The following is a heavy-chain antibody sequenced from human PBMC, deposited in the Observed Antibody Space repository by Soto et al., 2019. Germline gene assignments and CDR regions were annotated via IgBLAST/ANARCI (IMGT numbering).Heavy chain of an antibody. V-gene: IGHV3-66*04. Sequence: GGSLRLSCAASGFTVSSNYMSWVRQAPGKGLEWVSVIYSGGSTYYADSVKGRFTISRDNSKNTLYLQMNSLRAEDTAVYYCARQYSSGWPDAFDIWGQGTMVTVSS. CDR1: GFTVSSNY. CDR3: ARQYSSGWPDAFDI. J-gene: IGHJ3*02. CDR2: IYSGGST. D-gene: IGHD6-19*01.